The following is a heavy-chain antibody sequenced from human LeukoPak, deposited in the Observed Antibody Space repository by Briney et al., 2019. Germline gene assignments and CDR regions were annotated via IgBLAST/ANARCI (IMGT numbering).Heavy chain of an antibody. D-gene: IGHD3-22*01. J-gene: IGHJ4*02. Sequence: GASVKVSCKASGYTFTSYGISWVRQAPGQGLEWMGWISAYNGNTNYAQKFRGRVTMTTDTSTSTAYMELRSLRSDDTAVYYCARALRPQDYYDSSGYYFDFDYWGQGTLVTVSS. CDR3: ARALRPQDYYDSSGYYFDFDY. V-gene: IGHV1-18*01. CDR2: ISAYNGNT. CDR1: GYTFTSYG.